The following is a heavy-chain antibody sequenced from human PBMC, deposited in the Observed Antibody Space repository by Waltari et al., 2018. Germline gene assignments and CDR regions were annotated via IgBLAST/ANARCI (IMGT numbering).Heavy chain of an antibody. CDR1: GFTFSSYW. V-gene: IGHV3-7*01. CDR2: IKQDGSEK. Sequence: EVQLVESGGGLVQPGGSLRLSCAASGFTFSSYWMSWVRQAPGKGLEWVANIKQDGSEKYYVDSVKGRFTISRDNAKNSLYLQMNSLRAEDTAVYYCARDTHHLAVAGPVVDYWGQGTLVTVSS. CDR3: ARDTHHLAVAGPVVDY. D-gene: IGHD6-19*01. J-gene: IGHJ4*02.